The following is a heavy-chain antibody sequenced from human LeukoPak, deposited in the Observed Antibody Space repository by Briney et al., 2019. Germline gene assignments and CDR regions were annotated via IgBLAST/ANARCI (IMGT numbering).Heavy chain of an antibody. Sequence: QPGGSLRLSCTASGFIFSNFEMNWVRQSPVKGLQWVAYINSGATSEYYADSVKGRFAISRDNAKNSLYLQMDSLRAEDTAMFYCAREPPIWGRGLDYWGQGTLVTVSS. J-gene: IGHJ4*02. CDR2: INSGATSE. CDR3: AREPPIWGRGLDY. D-gene: IGHD3-10*01. CDR1: GFIFSNFE. V-gene: IGHV3-48*03.